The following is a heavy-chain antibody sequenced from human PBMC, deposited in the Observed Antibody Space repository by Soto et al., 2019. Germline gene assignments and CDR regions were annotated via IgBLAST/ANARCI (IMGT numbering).Heavy chain of an antibody. D-gene: IGHD3-3*01. V-gene: IGHV5-51*01. J-gene: IGHJ6*02. Sequence: ESLKISCEASGYSFTSYWIGWVRQMPGKGLEWMGIIHPGDSDTKYSPSFQGQVTISVDKSITTAYLQWSSMKASDTAMYYCATTPVPEVGASLEYYYFYGMDVWGQGTTVTVSS. CDR3: ATTPVPEVGASLEYYYFYGMDV. CDR2: IHPGDSDT. CDR1: GYSFTSYW.